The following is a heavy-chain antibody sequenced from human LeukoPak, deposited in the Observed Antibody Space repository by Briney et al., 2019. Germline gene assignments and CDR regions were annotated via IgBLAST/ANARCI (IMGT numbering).Heavy chain of an antibody. D-gene: IGHD6-19*01. CDR2: INPNSGGT. CDR1: GYTFTGYY. CDR3: ARDSQWQNFDL. V-gene: IGHV1-2*02. J-gene: IGHJ2*01. Sequence: GASVTVSCKASGYTFTGYYMDWVRQALGQGLEWMGWINPNSGGTNYAQKFQGRVTMTRDTSSSTAYMELSRLRSDDTAVYYCARDSQWQNFDLWGRGTLVTVSS.